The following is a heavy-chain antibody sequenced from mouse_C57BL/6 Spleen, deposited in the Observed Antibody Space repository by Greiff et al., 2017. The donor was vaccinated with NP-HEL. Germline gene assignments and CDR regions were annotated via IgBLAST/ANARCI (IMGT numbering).Heavy chain of an antibody. CDR1: GYSITSGYY. D-gene: IGHD1-1*01. CDR3: ASLTYYGSSYWYFDV. J-gene: IGHJ1*03. Sequence: EVQLVESGPGLVKPSQSLSLTCSVTGYSITSGYYWNWIRQFPGNKLEWMGYISYDGSNNYNPSLKNRISITRDTSKNQFFLKLNSVTTEDTATYYCASLTYYGSSYWYFDVWGTGTTVTVSS. CDR2: ISYDGSN. V-gene: IGHV3-6*01.